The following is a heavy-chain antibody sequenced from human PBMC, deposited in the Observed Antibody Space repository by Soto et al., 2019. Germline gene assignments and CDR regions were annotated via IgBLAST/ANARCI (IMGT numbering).Heavy chain of an antibody. V-gene: IGHV5-10-1*01. Sequence: PGESLKISCKGSGYSFTSYWISWVRQMPGKGLEWMGRIDPSDSYTNYSPSFQGHVTISADKSISTAYLQWSSLKASDTAMYYCARLESRFGYYDSSGYYYYYGMDVWGQGTTVTVSS. CDR1: GYSFTSYW. D-gene: IGHD3-22*01. J-gene: IGHJ6*02. CDR2: IDPSDSYT. CDR3: ARLESRFGYYDSSGYYYYYGMDV.